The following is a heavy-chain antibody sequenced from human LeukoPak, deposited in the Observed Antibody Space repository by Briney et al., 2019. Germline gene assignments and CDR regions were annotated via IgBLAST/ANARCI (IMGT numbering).Heavy chain of an antibody. CDR3: ARSGHYFDY. V-gene: IGHV3-48*03. CDR1: GFTFSSYE. D-gene: IGHD7-27*01. J-gene: IGHJ4*02. CDR2: ISTGGRTI. Sequence: GGSLRLSCAASGFTFSSYEMNWVRQAPGKGLEWISYISTGGRTIYYADSVRGRFTISRDNAKNSLYLQMNSLRAEDTAVYFCARSGHYFDYWGQGTLVTVSS.